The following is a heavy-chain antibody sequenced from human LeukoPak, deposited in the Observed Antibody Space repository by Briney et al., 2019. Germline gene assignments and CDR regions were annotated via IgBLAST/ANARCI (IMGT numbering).Heavy chain of an antibody. CDR1: GFTFSSYS. D-gene: IGHD3-16*01. J-gene: IGHJ3*02. CDR3: ARGGGDHAFDI. V-gene: IGHV3-74*01. Sequence: GGSLRLSCAASGFTFSSYSMNWVRQAPGKGLEWVSRINNDGSDTIYADSVKGRFTVSRDNSKDTLFLQMNSLRAEDTAVYYCARGGGDHAFDIWGQGTMVTVSS. CDR2: INNDGSDT.